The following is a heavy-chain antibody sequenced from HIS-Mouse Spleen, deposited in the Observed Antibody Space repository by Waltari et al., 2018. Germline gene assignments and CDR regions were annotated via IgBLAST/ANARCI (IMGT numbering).Heavy chain of an antibody. CDR1: GGSISSSSYY. V-gene: IGHV4-39*07. Sequence: QLQLQESGPGLVKPSETLSLTCTVSGGSISSSSYYWGWIRQPPGKGLEWIGGIYYRGSTYYNPSLTSRVTISVDTSKNQFSLKLSSVTAADTAVYYCAREIPYSSSWYDWYFDLWGRGTLVTVSS. J-gene: IGHJ2*01. CDR2: IYYRGST. CDR3: AREIPYSSSWYDWYFDL. D-gene: IGHD6-13*01.